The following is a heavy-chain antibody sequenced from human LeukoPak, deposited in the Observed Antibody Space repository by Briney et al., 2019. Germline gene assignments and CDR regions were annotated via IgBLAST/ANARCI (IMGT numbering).Heavy chain of an antibody. CDR2: ISGSGGST. CDR1: GFTFGSYA. J-gene: IGHJ4*02. D-gene: IGHD5-24*01. V-gene: IGHV3-23*01. Sequence: GGSLRLSCAASGFTFGSYAMSWVRQAPGKGLEWVSAISGSGGSTYYADSVKGRFTISRDNSKNTLYLQMNSLRAEDTAVYYCAKAEMATINAFSYFDYWGQGTLVTVSS. CDR3: AKAEMATINAFSYFDY.